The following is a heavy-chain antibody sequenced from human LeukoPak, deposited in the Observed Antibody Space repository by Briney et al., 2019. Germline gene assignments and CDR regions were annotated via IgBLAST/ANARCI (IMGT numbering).Heavy chain of an antibody. D-gene: IGHD3-9*01. J-gene: IGHJ6*03. CDR1: GFTFSSYG. Sequence: GSLRLSCAASGFTFSSYGMHWVRQAPGKGLEWVAFIRYDGSNKYYAGSVKGRFTISRDNSKNTLYLQMNSLRAEDTAVYYCAKPHYDILTGYYTADYYYMDVWGKGTTVTISS. CDR3: AKPHYDILTGYYTADYYYMDV. V-gene: IGHV3-30*02. CDR2: IRYDGSNK.